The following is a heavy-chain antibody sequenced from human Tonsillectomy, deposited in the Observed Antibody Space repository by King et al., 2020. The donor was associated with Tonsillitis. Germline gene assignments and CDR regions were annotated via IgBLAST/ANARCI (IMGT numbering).Heavy chain of an antibody. J-gene: IGHJ4*02. CDR2: INPNSGGT. Sequence: VQLVESGAEVKKPGASVKVSCKASGYTFTGYYMHWVRQAPGHGLEWMGWINPNSGGTNYAQKFQGRVTMTRDTSISTAYMELSRLRSDDTAVYYCARASDFWSGYSNFDYWGQGTLVTVSS. D-gene: IGHD3-3*01. CDR3: ARASDFWSGYSNFDY. V-gene: IGHV1-2*02. CDR1: GYTFTGYY.